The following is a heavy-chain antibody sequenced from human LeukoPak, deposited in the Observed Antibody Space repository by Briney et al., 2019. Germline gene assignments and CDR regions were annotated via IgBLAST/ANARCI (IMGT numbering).Heavy chain of an antibody. CDR1: GFTVSSNY. Sequence: EPGGSLRLSCAASGFTVSSNYVSWVRQAPGKGLEWVSVIYSGGSTYYADSMKGRFTISRDNSKNTSYFQMNSLRAEDTAVYYCARDRGGYYFDYWGQGTLVTVSS. D-gene: IGHD3-16*01. V-gene: IGHV3-53*01. CDR3: ARDRGGYYFDY. CDR2: IYSGGST. J-gene: IGHJ4*02.